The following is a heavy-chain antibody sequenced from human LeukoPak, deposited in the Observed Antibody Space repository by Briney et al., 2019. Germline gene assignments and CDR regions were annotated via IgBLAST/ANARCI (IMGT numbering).Heavy chain of an antibody. CDR1: GFTFSSYA. V-gene: IGHV3-23*01. Sequence: PGGSLRLSCAASGFTFSSYAMSWVRQAPGKGLEWVSAISGSGGSTYYADSVKGRFTISRDNSKNTLYLQMNSLRAEDTAVYYCAKDRKTTVVPGRGRLYFDYWGQGTLVTVSS. CDR2: ISGSGGST. J-gene: IGHJ4*02. D-gene: IGHD4-23*01. CDR3: AKDRKTTVVPGRGRLYFDY.